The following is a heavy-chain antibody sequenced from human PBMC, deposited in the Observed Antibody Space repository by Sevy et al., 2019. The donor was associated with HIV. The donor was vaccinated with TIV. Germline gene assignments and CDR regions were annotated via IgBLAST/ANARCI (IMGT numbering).Heavy chain of an antibody. D-gene: IGHD2-15*01. CDR2: IRTKTYGGTT. CDR1: GFTFGDYN. Sequence: GGSLRLSCTASGFTFGDYNINWLRQAPGKGLEWVGFIRTKTYGGTTEYAASVKGRFTISRDNSKSIAYLQMNSLKTEDTALYYCSRAITHITLNRVVTPYYFDYWGQGTLVTVSS. V-gene: IGHV3-49*03. J-gene: IGHJ4*02. CDR3: SRAITHITLNRVVTPYYFDY.